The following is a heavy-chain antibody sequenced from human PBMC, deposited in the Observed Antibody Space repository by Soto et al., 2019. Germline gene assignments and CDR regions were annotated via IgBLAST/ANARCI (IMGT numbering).Heavy chain of an antibody. CDR3: ARGSVGSGWKFDF. Sequence: ETLSLTCTVSCYSLSTYFWSWIRQPPGKGLEWIGYISYSATPNYNPALKSRVIISVDTSKNQFSLKLNSVTAADTALYYCARGSVGSGWKFDFWAQGILVTVSS. J-gene: IGHJ4*02. V-gene: IGHV4-59*01. D-gene: IGHD3-22*01. CDR1: CYSLSTYF. CDR2: ISYSATP.